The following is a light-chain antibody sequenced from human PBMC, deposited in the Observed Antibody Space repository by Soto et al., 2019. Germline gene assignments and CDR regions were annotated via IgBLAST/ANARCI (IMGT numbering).Light chain of an antibody. J-gene: IGKJ1*01. CDR1: QSVSISY. Sequence: EIVLTQSPGTLSLSPGERATLSCRASQSVSISYLAWYQQKPGQAPRLLIYGASSRATGIPDRFSGSGFGTDFTLTISRLEPEDFAVYYCQQYGSSPWTFGQGTKVEIK. V-gene: IGKV3-20*01. CDR3: QQYGSSPWT. CDR2: GAS.